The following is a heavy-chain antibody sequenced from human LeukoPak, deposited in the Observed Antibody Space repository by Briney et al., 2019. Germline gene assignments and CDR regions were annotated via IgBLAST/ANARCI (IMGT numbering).Heavy chain of an antibody. Sequence: ASVKVSCKASGYTFTSYGISWVQQAPGQGLEWMGWISAYNGNTNYAQKLQGRVTMTTDTSTSTAYMELRSLRSDDTAVYYCARSPFPWLPLYCDYWGQGTLVTVSS. CDR3: ARSPFPWLPLYCDY. CDR1: GYTFTSYG. V-gene: IGHV1-18*01. J-gene: IGHJ4*02. D-gene: IGHD5-24*01. CDR2: ISAYNGNT.